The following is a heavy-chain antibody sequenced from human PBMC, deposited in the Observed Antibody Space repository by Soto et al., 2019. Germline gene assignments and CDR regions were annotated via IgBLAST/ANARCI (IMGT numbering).Heavy chain of an antibody. J-gene: IGHJ4*02. V-gene: IGHV3-23*01. CDR3: AKVPLRPYYFDY. Sequence: EVQLLDSGGGLVQPGGSLRLSCAASGFTFSNYAMNWVRQAPGKGLELVSTISGSGGNTNYADSVRGRFNTSRDNSKNSHKVQMTSLIAEDTTVSYCAKVPLRPYYFDYFDQGTLITVSS. D-gene: IGHD4-17*01. CDR2: ISGSGGNT. CDR1: GFTFSNYA.